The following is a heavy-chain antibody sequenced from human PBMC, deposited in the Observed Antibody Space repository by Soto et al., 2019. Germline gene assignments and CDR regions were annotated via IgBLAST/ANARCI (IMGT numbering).Heavy chain of an antibody. CDR1: GLSFNTYS. CDR3: AKYFNTGTSSTYDS. D-gene: IGHD1-7*01. J-gene: IGHJ4*02. Sequence: PGRTRRLSCATSGLSFNTYSMACARRAPGKGLAWVSAILGTGDRVSYVDSVKGRFTISRDNSKNTLYLQMNSLRADDTAIYYCAKYFNTGTSSTYDSWGQGTLVTVSS. CDR2: ILGTGDRV. V-gene: IGHV3-23*01.